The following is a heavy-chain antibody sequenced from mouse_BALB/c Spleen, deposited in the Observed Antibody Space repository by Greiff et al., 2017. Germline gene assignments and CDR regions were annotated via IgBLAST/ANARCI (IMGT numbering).Heavy chain of an antibody. CDR3: ARGDYGSSPHWYFDV. J-gene: IGHJ1*01. CDR2: INPSNGRT. CDR1: GYTFTSYW. Sequence: QVQLQQSGAELVKPGASVKLSCKASGYTFTSYWMHWVKQRPGQGLEWIGEINPSNGRTNYNEKFKSKATLTVDKSSSTAYMQLSSLTSEDSAVYYCARGDYGSSPHWYFDVWGAGTTVTVSS. D-gene: IGHD1-1*01. V-gene: IGHV1S81*02.